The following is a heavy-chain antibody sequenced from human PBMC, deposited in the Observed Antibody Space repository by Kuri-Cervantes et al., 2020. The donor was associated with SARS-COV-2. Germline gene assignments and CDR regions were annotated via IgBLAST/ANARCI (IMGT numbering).Heavy chain of an antibody. Sequence: SVKVSCKASGGTFSSYAISWVRQAPGQGLEWMGGIIPIFGTANYAQKFQGRVTITTDESTSTAYMELSSLRSEDTAVYYCARVKGDDFWSGRQSDAFDIWGQGTMVTVSS. V-gene: IGHV1-69*05. CDR2: IIPIFGTA. J-gene: IGHJ3*02. CDR1: GGTFSSYA. D-gene: IGHD3-3*01. CDR3: ARVKGDDFWSGRQSDAFDI.